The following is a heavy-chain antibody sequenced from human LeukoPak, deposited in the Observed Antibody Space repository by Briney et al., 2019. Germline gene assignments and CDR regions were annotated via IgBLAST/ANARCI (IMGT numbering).Heavy chain of an antibody. CDR2: INDGGSTT. V-gene: IGHV3-23*01. J-gene: IGHJ4*02. CDR3: ARDWGIQNMYYFDF. D-gene: IGHD6-13*01. Sequence: PGGSLRLSCAASGFTFSTYAMGWVRQAPGKGLEGVAHINDGGSTTYYADSVGGRFSISRDYSKDTLYVQMDSLRVDDTAVYYCARDWGIQNMYYFDFWGLGTQVTVSS. CDR1: GFTFSTYA.